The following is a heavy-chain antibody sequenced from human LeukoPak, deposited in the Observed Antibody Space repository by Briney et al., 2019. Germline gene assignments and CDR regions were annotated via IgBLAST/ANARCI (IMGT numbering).Heavy chain of an antibody. V-gene: IGHV1-69*06. CDR3: ARPFDYYDSSGYSPDAFDI. CDR1: GGTFSSYA. D-gene: IGHD3-22*01. CDR2: IIPIFGTA. Sequence: SVKVSCKASGGTFSSYAICWVRQAPGQGLEWMGRIIPIFGTANYAQKFQGRVTITADKSTSTAYMELSSLRSEDTAVYYCARPFDYYDSSGYSPDAFDIWGQGTMVTVSS. J-gene: IGHJ3*02.